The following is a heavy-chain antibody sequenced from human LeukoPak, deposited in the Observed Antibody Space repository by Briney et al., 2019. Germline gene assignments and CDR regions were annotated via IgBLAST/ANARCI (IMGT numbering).Heavy chain of an antibody. J-gene: IGHJ4*02. Sequence: PGGSLRLPCTASGFTFGDYAMSWIRQAPGKGLEWVGFIRSKAYGETADYAASVKGRFTISRDNSKNTLYLQMNSLRAEDTAVYYCASLRYSGSRGGYWGQGTLVTVSS. D-gene: IGHD1-26*01. CDR1: GFTFGDYA. V-gene: IGHV3-49*03. CDR3: ASLRYSGSRGGY. CDR2: IRSKAYGETA.